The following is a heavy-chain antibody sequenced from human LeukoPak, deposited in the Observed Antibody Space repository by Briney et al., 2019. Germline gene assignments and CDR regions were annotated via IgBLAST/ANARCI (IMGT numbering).Heavy chain of an antibody. CDR1: GLTLSNYG. CDR3: AKRGVVIRVVLVGFHKEAYYFDS. Sequence: GGSLRLSCGVSGLTLSNYGMSWVRQAPGKGLEWVAGISDSGGRTNYADSVKGRFTISRDSPKNTLYLQMNSLRVEDTAVYFCAKRGVVIRVVLVGFHKEAYYFDSWGQGALVTVSS. V-gene: IGHV3-23*01. D-gene: IGHD3-10*01. CDR2: ISDSGGRT. J-gene: IGHJ4*02.